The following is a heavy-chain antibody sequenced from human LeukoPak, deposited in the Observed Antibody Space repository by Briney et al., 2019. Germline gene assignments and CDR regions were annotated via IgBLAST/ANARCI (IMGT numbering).Heavy chain of an antibody. J-gene: IGHJ4*02. CDR1: GFTFSGYA. Sequence: GGSLRLSCAASGFTFSGYAMSWVRQAPGKGLVWVSAITGSGGDTYYADAVKGRFTISRDNSKNTLYLQMNSLRAEDTAVYYCAKDLDIEAAHWGQGTLVTVSS. D-gene: IGHD6-13*01. CDR2: ITGSGGDT. V-gene: IGHV3-23*01. CDR3: AKDLDIEAAH.